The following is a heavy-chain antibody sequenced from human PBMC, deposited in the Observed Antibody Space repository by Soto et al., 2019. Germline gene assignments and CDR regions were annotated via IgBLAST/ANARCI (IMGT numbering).Heavy chain of an antibody. CDR2: ISHSGTT. V-gene: IGHV4-39*01. D-gene: IGHD1-1*01. J-gene: IGHJ4*02. Sequence: SETLSLTCTVSGGSISSSSYYWVWIRQPPGKGLEWIGSISHSGTTDYNPSLRSRLTISADTSKSQSSLNLNSVTAAYTAVYYWARWAGGTMLAYWGQGTRVTVSS. CDR1: GGSISSSSYY. CDR3: ARWAGGTMLAY.